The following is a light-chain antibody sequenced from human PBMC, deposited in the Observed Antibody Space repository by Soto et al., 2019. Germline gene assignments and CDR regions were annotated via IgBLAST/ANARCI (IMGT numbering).Light chain of an antibody. V-gene: IGKV1-27*01. Sequence: DIQMTQSPSSLSASVGDRVTITCRASQGIGNYLAWYQQRPGKLPKLLIYTASTLHSGVPSRFSGSGSGTYFTLHISSLQPEDVANYYRENHNSGPLPFGGGTKVEIK. CDR3: ENHNSGPLP. CDR2: TAS. J-gene: IGKJ4*01. CDR1: QGIGNY.